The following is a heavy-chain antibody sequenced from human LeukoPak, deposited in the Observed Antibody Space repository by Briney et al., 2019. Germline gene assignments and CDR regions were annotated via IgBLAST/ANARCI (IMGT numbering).Heavy chain of an antibody. V-gene: IGHV1-46*01. J-gene: IGHJ4*02. CDR3: ARDPSRVQLWFPFDY. CDR2: INPNVGST. Sequence: ASVKVSCKASGYTFTSYYMHWVRQAPGQGLEWMGIINPNVGSTSYAQKFQGRVTMTRDTSTSTVYMELSSLRSEDTAVYYCARDPSRVQLWFPFDYWGQGTLVTVSS. D-gene: IGHD5-18*01. CDR1: GYTFTSYY.